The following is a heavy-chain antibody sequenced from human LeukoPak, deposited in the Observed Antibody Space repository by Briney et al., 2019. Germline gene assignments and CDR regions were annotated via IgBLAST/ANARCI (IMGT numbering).Heavy chain of an antibody. V-gene: IGHV4-34*01. CDR3: ARDRLEWLLLRREVPDYMDV. Sequence: SETLSLTCAVYGGSFSGYYWSWIRQPPGKGLEWIGEINHSGSTNYNPSHKSRVTISVDTSKNQFSLKLSSVTAADTAVYYCARDRLEWLLLRREVPDYMDVWGKGTTVTVSS. CDR2: INHSGST. D-gene: IGHD3-3*01. J-gene: IGHJ6*03. CDR1: GGSFSGYY.